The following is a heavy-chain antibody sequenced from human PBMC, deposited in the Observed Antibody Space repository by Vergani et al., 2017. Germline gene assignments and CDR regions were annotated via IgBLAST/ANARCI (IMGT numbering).Heavy chain of an antibody. CDR2: ISYDGSNK. CDR3: AKDLMGLRYCSSTSCYALSLDV. Sequence: QVQLVESGGGVVQPGRSLRLSCAASGFTFSSYGMHWVRQAPGKGLECVAVISYDGSNKYYADSVKGRFTISRDTSKNTLYLQMNSLRAEDTAVYYCAKDLMGLRYCSSTSCYALSLDVWGKGTTVTVSS. CDR1: GFTFSSYG. D-gene: IGHD2-2*01. V-gene: IGHV3-30*18. J-gene: IGHJ6*04.